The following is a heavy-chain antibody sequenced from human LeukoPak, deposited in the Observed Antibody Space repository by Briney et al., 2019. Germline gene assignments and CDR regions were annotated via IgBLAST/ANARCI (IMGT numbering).Heavy chain of an antibody. CDR2: INPNSGGT. Sequence: ASVKVSCKASGYTFTGYYMHWVRQAPRQGLEWTGWINPNSGGTNYALKFQGWVTMTRDTSISTAYMELSRLRSDDTAVYYCARGYHSSGMGWAFDIWGQGTMVTVSS. D-gene: IGHD3-22*01. J-gene: IGHJ3*02. CDR1: GYTFTGYY. CDR3: ARGYHSSGMGWAFDI. V-gene: IGHV1-2*04.